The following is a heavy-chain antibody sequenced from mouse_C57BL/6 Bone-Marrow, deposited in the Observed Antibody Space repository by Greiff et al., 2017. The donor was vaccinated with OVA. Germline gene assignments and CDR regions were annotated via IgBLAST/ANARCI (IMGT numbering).Heavy chain of an antibody. CDR3: AREKVVAKYFDV. CDR2: IYPRSGNP. D-gene: IGHD1-1*01. CDR1: GYTFTSYG. V-gene: IGHV1-81*01. J-gene: IGHJ1*03. Sequence: VQLQQSGAELARPGASVKLSCKASGYTFTSYGISWVKQRTGQGLEWIGEIYPRSGNPYYNEKFKGKATLTADKSSSTAYIELRSLTSEDSAVYFCAREKVVAKYFDVWGTGTTVTVSS.